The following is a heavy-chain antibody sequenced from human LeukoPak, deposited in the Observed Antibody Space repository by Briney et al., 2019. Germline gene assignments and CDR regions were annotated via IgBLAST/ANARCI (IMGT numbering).Heavy chain of an antibody. Sequence: KPSETLSLTCAVYGGSFSGYYWSWIRQPPGKGLEWIGEINHSGSTNYNPSLKSRVTISVDTSKNQFSLKLSSVTAADTAVYYCARPHVLLWFGELSPYLDVWGQGTTVTVS. J-gene: IGHJ6*02. D-gene: IGHD3-10*01. V-gene: IGHV4-34*01. CDR2: INHSGST. CDR1: GGSFSGYY. CDR3: ARPHVLLWFGELSPYLDV.